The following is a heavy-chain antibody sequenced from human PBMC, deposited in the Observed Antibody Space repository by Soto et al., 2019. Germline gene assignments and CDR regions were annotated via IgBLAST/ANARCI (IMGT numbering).Heavy chain of an antibody. CDR2: MNPNSGNT. Sequence: QVQLVQSGAEVKKPGASVKVSCKASGYTFTSYDINWVRQATGQGLEWMGWMNPNSGNTGYAQKFQGRVTMXRNXSXITAYMELSSLRSEDTAVYYCARGSAIFGVVTPGVPWGQGTLVTVSS. J-gene: IGHJ4*02. V-gene: IGHV1-8*01. CDR1: GYTFTSYD. D-gene: IGHD3-3*01. CDR3: ARGSAIFGVVTPGVP.